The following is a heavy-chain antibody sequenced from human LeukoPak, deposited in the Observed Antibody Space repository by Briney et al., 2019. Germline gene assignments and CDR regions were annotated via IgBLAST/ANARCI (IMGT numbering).Heavy chain of an antibody. V-gene: IGHV3-7*01. J-gene: IGHJ4*02. CDR3: ARDDLRWYPSSDFDY. D-gene: IGHD4-23*01. CDR2: IKQDGSEK. CDR1: GFTFSSYW. Sequence: GGSLRLSCAASGFTFSSYWMSWVRQAPGKGLEWVANIKQDGSEKYYVDSVKGRFTISRDNAKNSLYLQVNSLRAEDTAVYYCARDDLRWYPSSDFDYWGQGTLVTVSS.